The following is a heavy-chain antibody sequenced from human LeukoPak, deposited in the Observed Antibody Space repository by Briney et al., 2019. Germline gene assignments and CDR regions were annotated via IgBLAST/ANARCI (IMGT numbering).Heavy chain of an antibody. Sequence: ASVKVSCKASGYTFTSYDINWVRQATGQGLEWMGWMNTNSGNTGYAQKFQGRVTMTRNTSISTAYMELSSLRSEDTAVYYCARTEYYYDSSGYLSRPFDYWGQGTLVTVSS. D-gene: IGHD3-22*01. CDR3: ARTEYYYDSSGYLSRPFDY. CDR2: MNTNSGNT. J-gene: IGHJ4*02. V-gene: IGHV1-8*01. CDR1: GYTFTSYD.